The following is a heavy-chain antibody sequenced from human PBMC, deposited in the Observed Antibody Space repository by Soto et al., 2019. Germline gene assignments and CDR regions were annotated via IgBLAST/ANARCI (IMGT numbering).Heavy chain of an antibody. Sequence: EVQLLESGGGLVQPGGSLRLSCAASGFTFSSYAMSWVRQAPGKGLEWVSAISGSGGSTYYADSVKGRFTISRDNTKNTLYLQMNSLRAEDTAVYYCAKAPGGYGSGSYIDYWGQGTLVTVSS. CDR1: GFTFSSYA. CDR3: AKAPGGYGSGSYIDY. CDR2: ISGSGGST. V-gene: IGHV3-23*01. D-gene: IGHD3-10*01. J-gene: IGHJ4*02.